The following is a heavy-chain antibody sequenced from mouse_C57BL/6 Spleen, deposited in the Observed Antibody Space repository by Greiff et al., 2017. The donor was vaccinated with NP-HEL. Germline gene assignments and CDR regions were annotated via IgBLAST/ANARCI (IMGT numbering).Heavy chain of an antibody. D-gene: IGHD2-3*01. CDR1: GYSITSGYY. CDR2: ISYDGSN. Sequence: EVQLQQSGPGLVKPSQSLSLTCSVTGYSITSGYYWNWIRQFPGNKLEWMGYISYDGSNNYNPSLKNRISITRDTSKNQFFLKLNSVTTEDTATYYCARENGYYGGRGFDYWGQGTTLTVSS. CDR3: ARENGYYGGRGFDY. J-gene: IGHJ2*01. V-gene: IGHV3-6*01.